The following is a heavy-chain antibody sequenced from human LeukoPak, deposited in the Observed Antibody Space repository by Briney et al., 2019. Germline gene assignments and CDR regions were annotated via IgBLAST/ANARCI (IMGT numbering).Heavy chain of an antibody. D-gene: IGHD2-15*01. CDR2: ISTDSTYT. CDR1: GFTFSSYP. J-gene: IGHJ4*02. CDR3: AKGEEYCAGGTCYRYFDS. Sequence: GGSLRLSCAASGFTFSSYPMSWARQAPGKGLEWVSIISTDSTYTFYAHSVKGRFTISRDNSKDTLYLQMSSLRVEDTAVYFCAKGEEYCAGGTCYRYFDSWGQGTLVTVSS. V-gene: IGHV3-23*01.